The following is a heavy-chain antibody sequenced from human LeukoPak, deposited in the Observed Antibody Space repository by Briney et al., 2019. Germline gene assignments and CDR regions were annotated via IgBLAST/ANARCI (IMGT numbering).Heavy chain of an antibody. Sequence: SETLSLTCTVSGGSISSYYWSWIRQPPGKGLEWIGYIYYSGSTNYNPSLKSRVTISVDTSKNQFSLKLSSVTAADTAVYYCARIGLWFGTSHAFDIWGQGTMVTVSS. CDR1: GGSISSYY. J-gene: IGHJ3*02. CDR2: IYYSGST. CDR3: ARIGLWFGTSHAFDI. D-gene: IGHD3-10*01. V-gene: IGHV4-59*01.